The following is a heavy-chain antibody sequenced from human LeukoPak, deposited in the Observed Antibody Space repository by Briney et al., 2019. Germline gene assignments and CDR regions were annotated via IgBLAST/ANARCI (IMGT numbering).Heavy chain of an antibody. Sequence: PGRSLRLSCAASGFTFSTYDMHWVRQAPGKGLEWVTVMSYDGSNKYYADSVKGRFTISRDNSENTLYLQMNSLSADDTAVYYCAKDLQLALDYWGQGTLVTVSP. CDR2: MSYDGSNK. CDR3: AKDLQLALDY. V-gene: IGHV3-30*18. CDR1: GFTFSTYD. J-gene: IGHJ4*02. D-gene: IGHD6-13*01.